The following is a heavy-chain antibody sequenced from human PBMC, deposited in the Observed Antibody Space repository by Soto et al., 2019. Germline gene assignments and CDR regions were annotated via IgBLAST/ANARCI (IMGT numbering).Heavy chain of an antibody. CDR1: GFTFSSYA. J-gene: IGHJ4*02. Sequence: QVQLVESGGGVVQPGRSLRLSCAASGFTFSSYAMHWVRQAPGKGLEWVAVVSYDGSNEYYADSVKGRFTISRDNSKNTLYLQMNSLRAEDTAVYYCAAHSPSHWGQGTLVTVSS. CDR2: VSYDGSNE. CDR3: AAHSPSH. V-gene: IGHV3-30-3*01.